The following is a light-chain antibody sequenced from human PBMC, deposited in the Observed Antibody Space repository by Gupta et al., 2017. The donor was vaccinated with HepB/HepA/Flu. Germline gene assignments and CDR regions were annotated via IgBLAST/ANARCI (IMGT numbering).Light chain of an antibody. CDR2: VAS. J-gene: IGKJ5*01. CDR1: QDIRSY. CDR3: QQIKTFPIT. V-gene: IGKV1-9*01. Sequence: DIQLTQSPSFLSASVGDRVTITCRASQDIRSYLAWYQQKPGKAPKLLIYVASTLQSGVPSRVSGSGSGTEFTLTISSLQPEDFASYYCQQIKTFPITFGQGTRLEIK.